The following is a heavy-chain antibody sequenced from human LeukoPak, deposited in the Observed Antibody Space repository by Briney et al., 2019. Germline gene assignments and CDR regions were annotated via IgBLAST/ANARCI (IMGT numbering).Heavy chain of an antibody. CDR2: IYYSGST. CDR1: GGSISSYY. J-gene: IGHJ3*02. D-gene: IGHD6-19*01. CDR3: SRDHSSGWYRGAFDI. Sequence: SETLSLTCTVSGGSISSYYWSWIRQPRGKGLEWIGYIYYSGSTNYNPSLKSRVTISVDTSKNQFSLKLSSVTAADTAMYYCSRDHSSGWYRGAFDIWGRGTRLTVSS. V-gene: IGHV4-59*01.